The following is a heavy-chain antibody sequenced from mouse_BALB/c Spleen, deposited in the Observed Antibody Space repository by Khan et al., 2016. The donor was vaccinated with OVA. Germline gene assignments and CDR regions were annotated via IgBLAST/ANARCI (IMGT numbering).Heavy chain of an antibody. J-gene: IGHJ4*01. CDR3: ARRDYAMDY. CDR1: GYAFTNYL. V-gene: IGHV1-54*03. Sequence: QFPLVQSGAELVRPGTSVKVSCKASGYAFTNYLIEWVKQRPGQGLEWIGVINPGSGGTNYNEKFKGKATLTADKSSSTAYMQLSSLTSDDSAVYFCARRDYAMDYWGQGTSVTVSS. CDR2: INPGSGGT.